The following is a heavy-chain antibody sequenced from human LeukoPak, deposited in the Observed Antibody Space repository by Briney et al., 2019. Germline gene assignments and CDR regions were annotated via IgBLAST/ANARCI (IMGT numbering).Heavy chain of an antibody. Sequence: PGGSLRLSCTGSGFTFGEYPMGWLRLAPGKGPEWVSFIRTKTYGGTEYATSVKGRFTISRDDSNSIAYLQMNSLKTDDTGVYYCARAIYCPGPGCPRAFEIWGPGTMVTVSS. J-gene: IGHJ3*02. CDR1: GFTFGEYP. V-gene: IGHV3-49*03. CDR2: IRTKTYGGT. CDR3: ARAIYCPGPGCPRAFEI. D-gene: IGHD5/OR15-5a*01.